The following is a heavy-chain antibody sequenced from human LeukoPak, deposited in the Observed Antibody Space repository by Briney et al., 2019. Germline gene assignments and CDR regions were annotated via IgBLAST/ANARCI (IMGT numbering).Heavy chain of an antibody. CDR2: ISYDGQNK. CDR1: GFMLSTYG. V-gene: IGHV3-30*18. CDR3: AKDGLAGRFDSSVPGIYDGLDV. Sequence: GGSLRLSCAASGFMLSTYGMHWVRQAPGKGLEWVAVISYDGQNKYYGDSVRGRFTIARDNSKNTLHLQMNSLRREDTAMYYCAKDGLAGRFDSSVPGIYDGLDVWGQGTTVTVSS. D-gene: IGHD6-19*01. J-gene: IGHJ6*02.